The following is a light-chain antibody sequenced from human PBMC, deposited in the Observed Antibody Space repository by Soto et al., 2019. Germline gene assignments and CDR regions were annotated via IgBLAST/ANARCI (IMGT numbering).Light chain of an antibody. Sequence: EIVLTQSPGTLSLSPGDRATLSCRASQSVSSSYLAWYQQKPRQAPRVLIYGASSRATGIPDRFSGSGSGTDYTLNISRLEPEDFAVYYCQQYGSSPLTFGGGTKVEIK. CDR2: GAS. J-gene: IGKJ4*01. CDR1: QSVSSSY. CDR3: QQYGSSPLT. V-gene: IGKV3-20*01.